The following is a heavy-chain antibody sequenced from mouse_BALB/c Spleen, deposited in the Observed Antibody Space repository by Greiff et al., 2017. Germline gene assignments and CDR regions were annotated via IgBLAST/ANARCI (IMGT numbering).Heavy chain of an antibody. J-gene: IGHJ2*01. V-gene: IGHV5-6*02. Sequence: DVKLVESGGDLVKPGGSLKLSCAASGFTFSSYGMSWVRQTPDKRLEWVATISSGGSYTYYPDSVKGRFTISRDNAKNTLYLQMSSMKSEDTAMYYCARRDYGYDGGYFDYWGQGTTLTVSS. CDR3: ARRDYGYDGGYFDY. D-gene: IGHD2-2*01. CDR1: GFTFSSYG. CDR2: ISSGGSYT.